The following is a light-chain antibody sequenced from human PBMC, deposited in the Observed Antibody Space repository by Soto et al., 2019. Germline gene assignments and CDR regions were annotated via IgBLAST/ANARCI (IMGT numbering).Light chain of an antibody. CDR1: SSDIGAYNY. V-gene: IGLV2-14*01. Sequence: QSALTQPASVSGSPGQSITISCTGTSSDIGAYNYVSWYQQHPGEAPKLIIYNVSNRPSGVSDRFSGSKSGNTASLTISGLQAEDEADYYCNSYVGTANPRVFGGGTKLTVL. CDR3: NSYVGTANPRV. J-gene: IGLJ2*01. CDR2: NVS.